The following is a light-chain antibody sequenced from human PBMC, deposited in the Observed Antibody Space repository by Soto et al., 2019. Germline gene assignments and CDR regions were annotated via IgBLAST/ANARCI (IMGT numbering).Light chain of an antibody. CDR3: SSFVGGDSFVVI. J-gene: IGLJ2*01. V-gene: IGLV2-8*01. Sequence: QSALTQPPSASGSPGQSVTISCTGTGSDIGAYNYVSWYQQYPGKAPKVMIYDVIKRPSGVPDRFSGSKSGNTASLTVSGLRADDEAVYYCSSFVGGDSFVVIFGGGTKLTVL. CDR1: GSDIGAYNY. CDR2: DVI.